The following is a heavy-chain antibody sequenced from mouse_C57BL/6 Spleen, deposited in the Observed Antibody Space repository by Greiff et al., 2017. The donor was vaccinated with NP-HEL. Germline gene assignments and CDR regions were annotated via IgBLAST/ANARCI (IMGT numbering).Heavy chain of an antibody. J-gene: IGHJ2*01. CDR3: ARLTGNFDY. D-gene: IGHD4-1*01. CDR1: GYTFTSYW. CDR2: INPSSGYT. Sequence: QVQLQQSGAELAKPGASVTLSCKASGYTFTSYWMHWVKQRPGQGLEWIGYINPSSGYTKYTPKFKDKATLTADKSYSTDYMQLSSLTYEDSAVYYCARLTGNFDYWGQGTTLTVSS. V-gene: IGHV1-7*01.